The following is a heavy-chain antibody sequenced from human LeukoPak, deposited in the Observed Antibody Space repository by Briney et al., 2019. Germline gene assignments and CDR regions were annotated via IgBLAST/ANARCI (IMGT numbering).Heavy chain of an antibody. V-gene: IGHV1-69*04. D-gene: IGHD5-12*01. Sequence: ASVKVTCKSSGGSFSTYAVNWVRQAPGQGLEWMGRLIPVLGMSHYAPGFQGRVTLTADRSTNTAYMELDRLTSDDTAVYFCARDRGGGFDLAFFDHWGQGTLVTVSS. CDR2: LIPVLGMS. J-gene: IGHJ4*02. CDR1: GGSFSTYA. CDR3: ARDRGGGFDLAFFDH.